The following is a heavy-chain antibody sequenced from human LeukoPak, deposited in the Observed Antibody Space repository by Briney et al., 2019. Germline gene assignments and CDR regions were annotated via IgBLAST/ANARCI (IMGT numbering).Heavy chain of an antibody. CDR1: GGSFSGYY. J-gene: IGHJ4*02. Sequence: SETLSLTCTVSGGSFSGYYWSWIRQPPGKGLEWLGEINNSGSTNYNPSLKSRVTISLDTSKNQFSLKLSSVTAADTAVYYCARGPWGAAAGIDYFVYWGQGTLVTVSS. D-gene: IGHD6-13*01. V-gene: IGHV4-34*01. CDR2: INNSGST. CDR3: ARGPWGAAAGIDYFVY.